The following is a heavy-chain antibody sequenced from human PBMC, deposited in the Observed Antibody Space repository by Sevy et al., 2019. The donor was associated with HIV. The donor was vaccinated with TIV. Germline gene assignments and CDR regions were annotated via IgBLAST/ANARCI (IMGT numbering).Heavy chain of an antibody. CDR2: IYYNGHT. Sequence: SETLSLTCTVSGGSITSLYWNWIRQPPGKGLEWIANIYYNGHTNYNPSLKSRVTLSLDTSKNQFSLRLSSVTAADTAMYSCAGGNEWGRGYYWGQGTLVTVSS. J-gene: IGHJ4*02. V-gene: IGHV4-59*08. CDR3: AGGNEWGRGYY. D-gene: IGHD1-1*01. CDR1: GGSITSLY.